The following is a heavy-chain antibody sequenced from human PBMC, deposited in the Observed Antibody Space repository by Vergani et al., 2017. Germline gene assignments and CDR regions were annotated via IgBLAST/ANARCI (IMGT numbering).Heavy chain of an antibody. D-gene: IGHD4-17*01. CDR3: ARVAGDPTGDYGDWYFDL. CDR2: IYHSGST. J-gene: IGHJ2*01. V-gene: IGHV4-38-2*01. CDR1: GYSISSGYY. Sequence: QVQLQESGPGLVKPSETLSLTCAVSGYSISSGYYWGWIRQPPGKGLEWIGSIYHSGSTYYNPSLKSRVTISVDKSKNQFSLKLSSVTAADTAVYYCARVAGDPTGDYGDWYFDLWGRGTLVTVSS.